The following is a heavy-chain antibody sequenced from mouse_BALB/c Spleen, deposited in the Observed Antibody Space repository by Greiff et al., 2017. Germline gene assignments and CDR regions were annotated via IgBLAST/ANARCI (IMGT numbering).Heavy chain of an antibody. J-gene: IGHJ4*01. D-gene: IGHD3-2*02. V-gene: IGHV5-4*02. Sequence: EVKLEESGGGLVKPGGSLKLSCAASGFTFSDYYMYWVRQTPEKRLEWVATISDGGSYTYYPDSVKGRFTISRDNAKNNLYLQMSSLKSEDTAMYYCARDQGDYWGQGTSVTVSS. CDR1: GFTFSDYY. CDR3: ARDQGDY. CDR2: ISDGGSYT.